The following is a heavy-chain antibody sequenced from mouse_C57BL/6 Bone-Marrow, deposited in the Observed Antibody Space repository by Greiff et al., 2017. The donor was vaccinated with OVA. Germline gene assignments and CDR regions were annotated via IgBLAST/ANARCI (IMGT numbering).Heavy chain of an antibody. CDR1: GFNIKDYY. D-gene: IGHD1-1*01. Sequence: VQLKQSGAELVKPGASVKLSCTASGFNIKDYYMHWVKQRTEQGLEWIGRIDPEDGETKYAPKFQGKATITADTSSNTAYLQLSSLTSEDTAVYYCARSLYYYGSSYWYFDVWGTGTTVTVSS. CDR3: ARSLYYYGSSYWYFDV. CDR2: IDPEDGET. V-gene: IGHV14-2*01. J-gene: IGHJ1*03.